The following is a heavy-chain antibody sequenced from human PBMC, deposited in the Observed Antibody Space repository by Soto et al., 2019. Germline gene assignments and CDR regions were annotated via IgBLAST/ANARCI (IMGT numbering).Heavy chain of an antibody. CDR1: GGSFSGYY. J-gene: IGHJ6*03. CDR2: INHSGST. D-gene: IGHD6-13*01. Sequence: SETLSLTCAVYGGSFSGYYWSWIRQPPGKGLEWIGEINHSGSTNYNPSLKSRVTISVDTSKNQFSLKLSSVTAADTAVYYCARGIAAAGGGYMDVWGKGTTVT. CDR3: ARGIAAAGGGYMDV. V-gene: IGHV4-34*01.